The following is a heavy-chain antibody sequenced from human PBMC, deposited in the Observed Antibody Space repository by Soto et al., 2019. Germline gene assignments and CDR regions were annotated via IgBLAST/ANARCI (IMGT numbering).Heavy chain of an antibody. CDR1: GYTFTRYN. J-gene: IGHJ4*02. Sequence: GASVKVSFKASGYTFTRYNVHWVRQAPGQGREWMAIINPSGGTTYYVQKFEGRVTLTTDTSTSTVYMELSSLRSDDTAVYYCARVRGGGSEYFFDYWGQGTLVTVSS. CDR3: ARVRGGGSEYFFDY. CDR2: INPSGGTT. V-gene: IGHV1-46*01. D-gene: IGHD2-15*01.